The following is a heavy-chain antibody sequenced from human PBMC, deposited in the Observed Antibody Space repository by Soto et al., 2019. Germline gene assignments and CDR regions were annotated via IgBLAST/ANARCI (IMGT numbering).Heavy chain of an antibody. Sequence: TLSLTCSVSGASISSNFWSWVRQPPGKGLEWIGYIYFGGTTQSNPSLKGRATISLDTSKNQFSLKLSSVTAADTAVYYCATFYGDYVSYWGQGTLVTVSS. CDR2: IYFGGTT. V-gene: IGHV4-4*09. CDR1: GASISSNF. J-gene: IGHJ4*02. D-gene: IGHD4-17*01. CDR3: ATFYGDYVSY.